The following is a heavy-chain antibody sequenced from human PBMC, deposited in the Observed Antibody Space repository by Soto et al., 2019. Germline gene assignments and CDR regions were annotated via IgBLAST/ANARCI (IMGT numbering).Heavy chain of an antibody. CDR3: ATAGYYDSSGYYPDDY. V-gene: IGHV3-74*01. Sequence: GGSLRLSCAASGVTFSSYWMHWVRQAPGKGLVWVSRINSDGSSTSYADSVKGRFTISRDNAKNTLYLQMNSLRAEDTAVYYCATAGYYDSSGYYPDDYWGQGTLVTVSS. CDR2: INSDGSST. CDR1: GVTFSSYW. J-gene: IGHJ4*02. D-gene: IGHD3-22*01.